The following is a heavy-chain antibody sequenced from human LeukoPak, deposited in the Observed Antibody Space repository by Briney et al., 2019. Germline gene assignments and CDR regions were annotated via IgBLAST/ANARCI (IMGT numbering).Heavy chain of an antibody. CDR1: GYTFTGYY. D-gene: IGHD2-2*01. CDR3: ARLGTSCNAFDI. CDR2: INPNSGGT. V-gene: IGHV1-2*02. J-gene: IGHJ3*02. Sequence: ASVKVSCKASGYTFTGYYMHWARQAPGQGLEWMGWINPNSGGTNYAQKFQGRVTMTRDTSISTAYMELSRLRSGDTAVYYCARLGTSCNAFDIWGQGTMVTVSS.